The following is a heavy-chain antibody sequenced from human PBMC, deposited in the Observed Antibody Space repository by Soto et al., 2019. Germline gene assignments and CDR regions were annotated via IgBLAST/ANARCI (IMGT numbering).Heavy chain of an antibody. D-gene: IGHD3-3*01. V-gene: IGHV3-21*01. CDR1: GFTFSSYS. CDR2: ISSSSSYI. CDR3: ARDQRFLEWDYYGMDV. J-gene: IGHJ6*02. Sequence: PGWSLRLSCAASGFTFSSYSMNWVRQAPGKGLEWVSSISSSSSYIYYADSVKGRFTISRDNAKNSLYLQMNSLRAEDTAVYYCARDQRFLEWDYYGMDVWGQGTTVTVSS.